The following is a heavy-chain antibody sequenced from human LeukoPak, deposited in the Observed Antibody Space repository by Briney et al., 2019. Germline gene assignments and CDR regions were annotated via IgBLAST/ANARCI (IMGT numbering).Heavy chain of an antibody. J-gene: IGHJ3*02. CDR3: ARDSAEYSSSPDAFDI. CDR1: GGSISSYY. V-gene: IGHV4-59*01. Sequence: SETLSLTCTVSGGSISSYYWSWIRQPPGKGLEGIGYIYYSGSTNYNPSLKSRVTISVDTSKNQFSLKLSSVTAADTAVYYCARDSAEYSSSPDAFDIWGQGTMVTVSS. D-gene: IGHD6-6*01. CDR2: IYYSGST.